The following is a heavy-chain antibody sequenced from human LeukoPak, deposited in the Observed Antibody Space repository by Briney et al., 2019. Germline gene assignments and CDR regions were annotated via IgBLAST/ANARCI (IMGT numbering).Heavy chain of an antibody. CDR1: GFIFSNFA. V-gene: IGHV3-30*04. CDR3: ARDPEGDYDSSAYYDSGYFDY. CDR2: ISYKRSNE. J-gene: IGHJ4*02. Sequence: RGSLRLSCAASGFIFSNFAMHWVRQAPGKGLECVAVISYKRSNEYYADSVKGRFTISRDNSKNTLYLQTNSLRVEDTAVYYCARDPEGDYDSSAYYDSGYFDYWGQGALVTVSS. D-gene: IGHD3-22*01.